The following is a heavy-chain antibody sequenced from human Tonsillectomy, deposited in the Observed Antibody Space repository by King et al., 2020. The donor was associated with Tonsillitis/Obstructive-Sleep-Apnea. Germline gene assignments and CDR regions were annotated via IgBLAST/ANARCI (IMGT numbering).Heavy chain of an antibody. CDR2: IYYSGST. CDR3: ASGYCISTSCYTDYYYYMDV. Sequence: LQLQESGPGLVKPSETLSLTCTVSGGSISSSSYYWGWIRQPPGKGLEWIGSIYYSGSTYYNPSLKSRFTISVDTSKNQFSLKLSSVTAADTAVYYCASGYCISTSCYTDYYYYMDVWGKGTTVTVSS. D-gene: IGHD2-2*02. V-gene: IGHV4-39*01. J-gene: IGHJ6*03. CDR1: GGSISSSSYY.